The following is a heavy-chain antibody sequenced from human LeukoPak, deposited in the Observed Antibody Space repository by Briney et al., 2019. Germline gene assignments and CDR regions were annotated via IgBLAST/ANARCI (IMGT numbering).Heavy chain of an antibody. CDR2: IYTSGST. D-gene: IGHD3-10*01. CDR1: GGSISSYY. Sequence: KSSETLSLTCTVSGGSISSYYWSWIRQPAGKGLEWIWRIYTSGSTNYNPSLKSRVTMSVDTSKNQFSLKLSSVTAADTAVYYCARGGETSYYYYMDVWGKGTTVTVSS. V-gene: IGHV4-4*07. J-gene: IGHJ6*03. CDR3: ARGGETSYYYYMDV.